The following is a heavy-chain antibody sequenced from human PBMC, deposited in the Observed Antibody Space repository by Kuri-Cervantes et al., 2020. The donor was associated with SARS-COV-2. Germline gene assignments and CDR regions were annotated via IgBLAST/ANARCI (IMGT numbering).Heavy chain of an antibody. J-gene: IGHJ4*02. CDR1: GFTFSGYS. V-gene: IGHV3-21*01. D-gene: IGHD7-27*01. CDR2: IDSSSYYI. Sequence: GGSLRLSWAASGFTFSGYSMNWIRQAPGKGLERVASIDSSSYYIYHADSVKGRLTISRDNAKTSLYLQMNSLKPEDTAVYYCAREEGGELGEAFDYWGQGALVTVSS. CDR3: AREEGGELGEAFDY.